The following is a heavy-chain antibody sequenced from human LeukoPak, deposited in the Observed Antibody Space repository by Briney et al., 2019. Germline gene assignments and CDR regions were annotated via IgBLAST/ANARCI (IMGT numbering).Heavy chain of an antibody. J-gene: IGHJ4*02. CDR3: AREGYGDYSFDY. V-gene: IGHV3-66*01. CDR1: GFTFSSYA. CDR2: IYSGGNT. D-gene: IGHD4-17*01. Sequence: GGSLRLSCAASGFTFSSYAMSWVRQAPGKGLEWVSVIYSGGNTYYAASVKGRFTISRDNSKNTLYLQMNSLRAEDTAVYYCAREGYGDYSFDYWGQGTLVTVSS.